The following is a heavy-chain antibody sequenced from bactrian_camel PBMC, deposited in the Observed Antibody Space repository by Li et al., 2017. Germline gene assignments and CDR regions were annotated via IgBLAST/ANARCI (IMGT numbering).Heavy chain of an antibody. V-gene: IGHV3-1*01. CDR2: ISASGATA. D-gene: IGHD3*01. J-gene: IGHJ4*01. CDR1: GFTFRTTP. Sequence: VQLVESGGGLAQLGRSVTLSCTAQGFTFRTTPMGWLRQPPGKAMEWVSDISASGATADYETFAKGRFTISRDNAKDTLYLQMNSLKIEDTAVYYCALGSSRQATMTARGKGTQVTVS.